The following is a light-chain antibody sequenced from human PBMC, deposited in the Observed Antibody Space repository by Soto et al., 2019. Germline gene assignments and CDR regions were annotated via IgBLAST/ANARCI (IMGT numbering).Light chain of an antibody. CDR1: QSVSID. CDR3: QQYYSNVPIT. J-gene: IGKJ5*01. Sequence: EIVMTPSPATLSVSPGERATLSCRASQSVSIDLAWYQQTPGQAPRLLIYGASTRATGIPVRFSGSASGTEFTLTISSLQSEDFATYYCQQYYSNVPITFGQGTRLEIK. CDR2: GAS. V-gene: IGKV3-15*01.